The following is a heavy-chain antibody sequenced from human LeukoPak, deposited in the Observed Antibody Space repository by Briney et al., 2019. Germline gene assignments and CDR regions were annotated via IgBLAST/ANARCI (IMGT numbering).Heavy chain of an antibody. CDR1: GYTLTALS. J-gene: IGHJ4*02. CDR2: FDPEDGET. Sequence: ASVKVSCKVSGYTLTALSMQWVRQAPGKGLEWMGGFDPEDGETIYAQKFQGRVTMTEDTSTDTAYMELSSLRSEDTAVYYCATDRRSTWFPFDYWGQGTLVTVSS. V-gene: IGHV1-24*01. D-gene: IGHD3-22*01. CDR3: ATDRRSTWFPFDY.